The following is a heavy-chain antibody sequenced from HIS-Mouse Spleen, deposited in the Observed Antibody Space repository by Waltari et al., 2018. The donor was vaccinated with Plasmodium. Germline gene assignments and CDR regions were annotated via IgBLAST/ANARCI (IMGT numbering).Heavy chain of an antibody. Sequence: QVQLVQSGAEVKKPGASVKVSCKASGSTFTSYGVSWVRQSPGQGLEWMGWISAYNCNTKYAQKPQGRGIMTTDTATSTAYMELRCLRSDDTDVYYCARLLPWVHGHFDYWGQGTLVTGSS. CDR1: GSTFTSYG. J-gene: IGHJ4*02. D-gene: IGHD1-26*01. V-gene: IGHV1-18*01. CDR2: ISAYNCNT. CDR3: ARLLPWVHGHFDY.